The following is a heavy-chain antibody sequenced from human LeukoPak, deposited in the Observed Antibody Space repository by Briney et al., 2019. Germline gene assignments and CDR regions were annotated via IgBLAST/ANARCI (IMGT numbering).Heavy chain of an antibody. Sequence: GTSLRLSCAVSGFSIGNYGMHWVRQAPDKGLEWVAMISHDGGVKQYGDSVKGRLTISRDNSENTLYLQMNSLGVEDTAVYYCARDWGSSGWYNWFDPGAREPWSPSPQ. J-gene: IGHJ5*02. CDR3: ARDWGSSGWYNWFDP. D-gene: IGHD6-19*01. CDR1: GFSIGNYG. CDR2: ISHDGGVK. V-gene: IGHV3-30*03.